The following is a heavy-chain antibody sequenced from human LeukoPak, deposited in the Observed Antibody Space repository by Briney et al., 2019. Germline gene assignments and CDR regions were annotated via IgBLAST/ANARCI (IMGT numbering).Heavy chain of an antibody. CDR1: GYTFTGYY. CDR3: ARDLQQWLANTDY. J-gene: IGHJ4*02. V-gene: IGHV1-2*02. D-gene: IGHD6-19*01. CDR2: INPNSGGT. Sequence: ASVKVSFKASGYTFTGYYMHWVRQAPGQGLEWMEWINPNSGGTNYAQKFQGRVTMTRDTSISTAYMELSRLRSDDTAVYYCARDLQQWLANTDYWGQGTLVTVSS.